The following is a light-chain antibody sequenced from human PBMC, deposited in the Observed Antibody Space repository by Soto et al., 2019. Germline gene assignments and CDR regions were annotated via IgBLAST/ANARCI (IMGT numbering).Light chain of an antibody. Sequence: QSVLTQPPSASGTPGQRVTISCSGSSSNIGSNTVNWYQQLPGTAPKLLIYSNNQRPSGVPGRFSGSKSGTSASLAISGLQSEDEADYYCAAWDDSLNGPEYVFGTGTKVTVL. V-gene: IGLV1-44*01. CDR1: SSNIGSNT. CDR3: AAWDDSLNGPEYV. CDR2: SNN. J-gene: IGLJ1*01.